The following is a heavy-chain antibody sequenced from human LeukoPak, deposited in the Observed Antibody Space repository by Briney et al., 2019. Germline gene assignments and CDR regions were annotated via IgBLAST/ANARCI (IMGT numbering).Heavy chain of an antibody. J-gene: IGHJ5*02. D-gene: IGHD5-12*01. CDR1: GGSISSNSYD. V-gene: IGHV4-39*01. Sequence: TETPTLTCTDSGGSISSNSYDWGWHRQPPGRGGEGGGNIFYSRGTYYTPSLKSRVTISIDPSKNQFSLRLNSVTAADTAVYYCARSIGDIVATISLGHDNWFDPWGQGTLVTVSS. CDR2: IFYSRGT. CDR3: ARSIGDIVATISLGHDNWFDP.